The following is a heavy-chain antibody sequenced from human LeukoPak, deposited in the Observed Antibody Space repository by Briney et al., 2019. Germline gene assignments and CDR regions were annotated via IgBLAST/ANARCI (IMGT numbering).Heavy chain of an antibody. CDR2: INPNSGGT. Sequence: ASVKVSCKASGYTFTGYYMHWVRQAPGQGLEWMGWINPNSGGTNYAQKFQGRVTMTRDTSISTAYVELSRLRSDDTAVYYCARDDSSGYYYFDYWGQGTLVTVSS. J-gene: IGHJ4*02. V-gene: IGHV1-2*02. CDR1: GYTFTGYY. D-gene: IGHD3-22*01. CDR3: ARDDSSGYYYFDY.